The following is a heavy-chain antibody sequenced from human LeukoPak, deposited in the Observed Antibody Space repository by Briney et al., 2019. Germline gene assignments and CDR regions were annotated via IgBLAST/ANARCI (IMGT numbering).Heavy chain of an antibody. CDR1: GYTFTNYD. Sequence: ASVKVSCKASGYTFTNYDINWVRQATGQGLEWMGWMNPNSGNTGYAQKFQGRVTMTKSTSITTAYMDLSSLRSEDTVVYYCVRGVRIAVAGTHYYFDYWGQGTLVTVSS. CDR3: VRGVRIAVAGTHYYFDY. CDR2: MNPNSGNT. D-gene: IGHD6-19*01. V-gene: IGHV1-8*01. J-gene: IGHJ4*02.